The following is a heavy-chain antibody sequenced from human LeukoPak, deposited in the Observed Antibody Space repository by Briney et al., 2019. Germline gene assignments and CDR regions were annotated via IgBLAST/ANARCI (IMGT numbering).Heavy chain of an antibody. CDR2: IVIGSGDT. CDR1: GFTFINSA. J-gene: IGHJ3*02. Sequence: SVKVSFKASGFTFINSAVQWVRQARGQRLEWIGWIVIGSGDTNYAQKFLERVTISRDMSTSTAYMELSSLRSDDTAVYYCAAEKRLYCSGGACYPDAFDIWGQGTMVTVSS. V-gene: IGHV1-58*01. CDR3: AAEKRLYCSGGACYPDAFDI. D-gene: IGHD2-15*01.